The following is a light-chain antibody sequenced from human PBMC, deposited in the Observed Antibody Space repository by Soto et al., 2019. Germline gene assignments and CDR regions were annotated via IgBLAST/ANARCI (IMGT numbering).Light chain of an antibody. V-gene: IGKV3-20*01. Sequence: EIVLTQSPGTLSLSPGERDTLSCRASQSVSSSYLAWYQQKPGQAPRLLIYGASSRATGIPDRFSGSGSGTDFTLTISRLEPEDFADYYCQQYGSPSITIGQGTRLEIK. CDR2: GAS. CDR3: QQYGSPSIT. CDR1: QSVSSSY. J-gene: IGKJ5*01.